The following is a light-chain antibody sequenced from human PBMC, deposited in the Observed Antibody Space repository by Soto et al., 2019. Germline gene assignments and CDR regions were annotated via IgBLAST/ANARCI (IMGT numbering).Light chain of an antibody. CDR3: SSYTSSSTLL. J-gene: IGLJ3*02. V-gene: IGLV2-14*01. CDR2: EVS. Sequence: QSALTQPASVSGSPGQSITISCTGTSSDVGGYNYVSWYQQHPGKAPKLMIYEVSNRPSGVSNRFSGSKSGNTASLTISWLQAEDEADYYCSSYTSSSTLLFGGGTKVTVL. CDR1: SSDVGGYNY.